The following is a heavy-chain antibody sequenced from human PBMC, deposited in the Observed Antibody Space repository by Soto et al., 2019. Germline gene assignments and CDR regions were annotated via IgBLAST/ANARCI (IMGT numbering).Heavy chain of an antibody. CDR3: ARGGYIPTVTIQECMDV. CDR2: INSDGSST. J-gene: IGHJ6*02. CDR1: GFTFSSYW. V-gene: IGHV3-74*01. D-gene: IGHD4-17*01. Sequence: GGSLRLSCAASGFTFSSYWMHWVRQAPGKGLVWVSRINSDGSSTSYADSVKGRFTISRDNAKNTLYLQMNSLRAEDTNEYNCARGGYIPTVTIQECMDVWGQGTTVTVSS.